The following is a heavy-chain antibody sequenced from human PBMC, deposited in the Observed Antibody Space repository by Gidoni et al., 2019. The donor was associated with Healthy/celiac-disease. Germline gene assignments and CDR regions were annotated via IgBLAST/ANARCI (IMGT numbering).Heavy chain of an antibody. J-gene: IGHJ4*02. CDR2: ISSSSSYI. V-gene: IGHV3-21*01. CDR1: GFTFSSYS. CDR3: ARGGAMVRGVIIGDFDY. Sequence: EVQLVESGGGLVKPGGSLRLSCAASGFTFSSYSMNGVRQAPGKGLEWVSSISSSSSYIYYADSVKGRFTISRDNAKNSLYLQMNSLRAEDTAVYYCARGGAMVRGVIIGDFDYWGQGTLVTVSS. D-gene: IGHD3-10*01.